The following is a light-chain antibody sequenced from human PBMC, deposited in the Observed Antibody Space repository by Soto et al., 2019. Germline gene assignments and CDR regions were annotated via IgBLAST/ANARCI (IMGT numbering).Light chain of an antibody. CDR2: AAS. V-gene: IGKV1-39*01. J-gene: IGKJ1*01. Sequence: DIQMTQSPSSLSASVGDRVTITCRASQRIGSYLNWYQQKPGKTPKLLIYAASNLQGGVPSRFSGSGSGTDFTLTISSLQPEDFATYYCQQTSSTPQTFGQGTKVEVE. CDR1: QRIGSY. CDR3: QQTSSTPQT.